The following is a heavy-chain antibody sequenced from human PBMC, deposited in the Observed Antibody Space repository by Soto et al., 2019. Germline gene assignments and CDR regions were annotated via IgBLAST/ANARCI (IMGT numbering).Heavy chain of an antibody. D-gene: IGHD2-2*01. CDR1: GGSISNYN. CDR2: IYSSGRT. CDR3: ARESTYQLSGDDARDF. J-gene: IGHJ3*01. V-gene: IGHV4-4*07. Sequence: SETLSLTCTVSGGSISNYNWNWIRQSAGKGLEWIGRIYSSGRTNYNPSLKSRVTMSVDTSKNQISLRLSSVTAADTAMYYCARESTYQLSGDDARDFRGLGTKLTVSS.